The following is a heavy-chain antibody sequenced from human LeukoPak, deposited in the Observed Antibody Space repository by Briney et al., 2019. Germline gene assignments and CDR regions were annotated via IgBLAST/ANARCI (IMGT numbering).Heavy chain of an antibody. CDR2: IIPIFGTA. Sequence: SVKVSYKASGGTFSSYAISWVRQAPGQGLEWMGGIIPIFGTANYAQKFQGRVTITADESTSTAYMELSSPRSEDTAVYYCARVPLLPNYDSSGYFQFDYWGQGTLVTVSS. D-gene: IGHD3-22*01. CDR3: ARVPLLPNYDSSGYFQFDY. CDR1: GGTFSSYA. V-gene: IGHV1-69*01. J-gene: IGHJ4*02.